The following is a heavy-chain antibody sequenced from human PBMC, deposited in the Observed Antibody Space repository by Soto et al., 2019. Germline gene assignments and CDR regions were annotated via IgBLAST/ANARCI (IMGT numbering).Heavy chain of an antibody. J-gene: IGHJ2*01. CDR3: ARDSRGWVVNPHWYFDL. Sequence: EVQLVESGGGLIQPGGSLRLSCAASGFTVSSNYMSWVRQAPGKGLEWVSVIYSGGSTYYADSVKGRFTISRDNSKNTLYLQMNSLRAEDTAVYYCARDSRGWVVNPHWYFDLWGRGTLVTVSS. CDR2: IYSGGST. D-gene: IGHD2-15*01. CDR1: GFTVSSNY. V-gene: IGHV3-53*01.